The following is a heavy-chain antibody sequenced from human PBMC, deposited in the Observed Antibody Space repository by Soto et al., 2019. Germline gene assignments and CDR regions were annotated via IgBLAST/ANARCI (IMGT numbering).Heavy chain of an antibody. CDR1: GFTFSSYA. Sequence: EVQLLESGGGLVQPGGSLRLSCAASGFTFSSYAMSWVRQAPGKGLEWVSAISGSGGSTYYADSVKGRFTISRDNSKNTLYLQMNSLRAEDTAVYYRAKDIWPLSSGWTNWGQGTLVTVSS. CDR2: ISGSGGST. J-gene: IGHJ4*02. V-gene: IGHV3-23*01. CDR3: AKDIWPLSSGWTN. D-gene: IGHD6-19*01.